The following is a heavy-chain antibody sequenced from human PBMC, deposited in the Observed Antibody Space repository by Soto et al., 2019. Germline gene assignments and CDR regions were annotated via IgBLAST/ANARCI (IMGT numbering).Heavy chain of an antibody. D-gene: IGHD3-10*01. CDR2: ISSSSSYI. J-gene: IGHJ4*02. V-gene: IGHV3-21*01. CDR1: GFTFSSYS. CDR3: ARRMYGSGSYYNPFDY. Sequence: GGSLRLSCAASGFTFSSYSMNWVSQAPGKGLEWVSSISSSSSYIYYADSVKGRFTISRDNAKNSLYLQMNSLRAEDTAVYYCARRMYGSGSYYNPFDYWGQGTLVTVSS.